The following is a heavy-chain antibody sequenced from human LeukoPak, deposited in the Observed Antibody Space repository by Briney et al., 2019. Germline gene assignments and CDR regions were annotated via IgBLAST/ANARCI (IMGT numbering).Heavy chain of an antibody. CDR2: ITHSGST. V-gene: IGHV4-34*01. CDR3: ARVTRFNQFGELWFDY. CDR1: GGSFSSYY. Sequence: SETLSLTCAVYGGSFSSYYWSWIRQPPGKGLEWIGEITHSGSTHYNPSLKSRVTISLDTSKSQFSLKLSSVTAADTAVYYCARVTRFNQFGELWFDYWGQGTLVTVSS. J-gene: IGHJ4*02. D-gene: IGHD3-10*01.